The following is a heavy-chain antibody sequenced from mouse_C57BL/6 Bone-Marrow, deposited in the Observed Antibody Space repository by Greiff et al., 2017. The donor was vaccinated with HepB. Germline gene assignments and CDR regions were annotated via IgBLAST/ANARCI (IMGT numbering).Heavy chain of an antibody. V-gene: IGHV1-82*01. Sequence: LVESGPELVKPGASVKISCKASGYAFSSSWMNWVKQRPGKGLEWIGRIYPGDGDTNYNGKFKGKATLTADKSSSTAYMQLSSLTSEDSAVYFCASDKGPIAYWGQGTLVTVSA. J-gene: IGHJ3*01. CDR3: ASDKGPIAY. D-gene: IGHD3-3*01. CDR1: GYAFSSSW. CDR2: IYPGDGDT.